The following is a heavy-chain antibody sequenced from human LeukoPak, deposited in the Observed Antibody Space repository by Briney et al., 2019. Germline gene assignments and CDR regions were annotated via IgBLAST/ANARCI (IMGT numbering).Heavy chain of an antibody. V-gene: IGHV3-30-3*01. J-gene: IGHJ4*02. CDR2: ISYDGSNK. CDR1: GFTFSSYA. CDR3: ARVLGNYDSSGYLLY. Sequence: GGSLRLSCAASGFTFSSYAMHWVRQAPGKGLEWVAVISYDGSNKYYADSVKGRFTISRDNSKNTLYLQMNSLRAEDTAVYYCARVLGNYDSSGYLLYWGQGTLVTVSS. D-gene: IGHD3-22*01.